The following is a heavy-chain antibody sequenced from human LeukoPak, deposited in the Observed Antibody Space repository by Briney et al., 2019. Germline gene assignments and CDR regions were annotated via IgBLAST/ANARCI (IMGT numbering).Heavy chain of an antibody. Sequence: SETLSLTCAVYGGSFSGYYWSWIRQPPGKGPEWIGEINHSGSTNYNPSLKSRVTISVDTSKNQFSLKLSSVTAADTAVYYCARVVPAARWSGFDPWGQGTLVTVSS. D-gene: IGHD2-2*01. CDR2: INHSGST. CDR1: GGSFSGYY. V-gene: IGHV4-34*01. J-gene: IGHJ5*02. CDR3: ARVVPAARWSGFDP.